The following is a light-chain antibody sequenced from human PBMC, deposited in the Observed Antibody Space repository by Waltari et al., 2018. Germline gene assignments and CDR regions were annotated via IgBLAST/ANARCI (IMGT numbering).Light chain of an antibody. CDR2: AAS. V-gene: IGKV1-39*01. CDR1: QSISSY. J-gene: IGKJ1*01. Sequence: DIQMTQSPSSLSASVGDRVTITCRASQSISSYLNWYQQKPGKAPKLLIYAASSLQSGVPSRLSGSGSGTDFTLTISSLQPEDFATYYCQQSYSTPPTFGRATKVEIK. CDR3: QQSYSTPPT.